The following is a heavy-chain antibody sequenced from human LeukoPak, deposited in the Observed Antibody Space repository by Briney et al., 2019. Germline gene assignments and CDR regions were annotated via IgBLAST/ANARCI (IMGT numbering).Heavy chain of an antibody. CDR3: ARGVVAVTANDYYYYMDV. CDR2: INHSGST. J-gene: IGHJ6*03. CDR1: GGSFSGYY. V-gene: IGHV4-34*01. Sequence: SETLSLTCAVYGGSFSGYYWSWIRQPPGKGLEWIGEINHSGSTNYNTSLKSRVTISVDTSKNQFSLQLSSVTAADTALYYCARGVVAVTANDYYYYMDVWGKGNTVTVSS. D-gene: IGHD2-21*02.